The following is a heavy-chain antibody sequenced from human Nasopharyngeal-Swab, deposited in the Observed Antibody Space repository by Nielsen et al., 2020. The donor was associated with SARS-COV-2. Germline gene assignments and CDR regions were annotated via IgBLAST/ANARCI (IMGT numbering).Heavy chain of an antibody. D-gene: IGHD6-19*01. Sequence: GGSLRLSCAASGFTFDDYAMHRVRQAPGKGLEWVSGISWNSGSIGYADSVKGRFTISRDNAKNSLYLQMNSLRAEDTALYYCANLLSGWYEGNAFDIWGQGTMVTVSS. CDR1: GFTFDDYA. CDR2: ISWNSGSI. J-gene: IGHJ3*02. CDR3: ANLLSGWYEGNAFDI. V-gene: IGHV3-9*01.